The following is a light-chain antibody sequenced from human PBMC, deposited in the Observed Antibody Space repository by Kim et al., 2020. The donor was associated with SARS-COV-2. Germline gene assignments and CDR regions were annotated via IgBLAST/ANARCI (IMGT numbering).Light chain of an antibody. CDR1: QSVTGR. Sequence: LSPGERATRPCRASQSVTGRVSWSQQRPGQAPRLLIYDTSNRATGIPARFSGSGSGTDFTLTISSLEPEDFAVYYCQQRRSWPLTFGGGTKVDIK. V-gene: IGKV3-11*01. CDR2: DTS. J-gene: IGKJ4*01. CDR3: QQRRSWPLT.